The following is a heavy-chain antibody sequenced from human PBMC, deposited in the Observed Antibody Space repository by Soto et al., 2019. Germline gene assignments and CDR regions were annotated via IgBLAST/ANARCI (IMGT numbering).Heavy chain of an antibody. CDR3: AKNRRYFDWSQMDV. CDR2: ISSNGGST. CDR1: GFTFSSYA. D-gene: IGHD3-9*01. V-gene: IGHV3-64*01. Sequence: PGGSLRLSCAASGFTFSSYAMHWVRQAPGKGLEYVSAISSNGGSTYYANSVKGRFAISRDNSKNTLYLQMGSLRAEDMAVYYCAKNRRYFDWSQMDVWGQGTTVNVSS. J-gene: IGHJ6*02.